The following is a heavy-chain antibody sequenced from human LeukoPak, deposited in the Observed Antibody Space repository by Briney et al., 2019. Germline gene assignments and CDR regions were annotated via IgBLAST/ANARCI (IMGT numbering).Heavy chain of an antibody. D-gene: IGHD3-22*01. CDR3: AKYFHEGSGASPLDY. Sequence: GGSLRLSCVASGFSFSSYGMHRVRQAPGKGLEWVAFIRYDGTNKYYRDSVRGRFTISRDNSKNTLYLQMNNLRVEDTALYYCAKYFHEGSGASPLDYWGQGTLVTVSS. CDR1: GFSFSSYG. CDR2: IRYDGTNK. V-gene: IGHV3-30*02. J-gene: IGHJ4*02.